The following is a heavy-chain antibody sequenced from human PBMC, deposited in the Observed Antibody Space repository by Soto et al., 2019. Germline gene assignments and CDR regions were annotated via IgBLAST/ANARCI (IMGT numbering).Heavy chain of an antibody. CDR1: GGSISSYY. V-gene: IGHV4-59*01. CDR3: AGGTFGVVKD. D-gene: IGHD3-3*01. J-gene: IGHJ4*02. CDR2: MYYSGST. Sequence: QVQLQESGPGLVKPSETLSLTCTVSGGSISSYYWSWIRQPPGKGLEWIGYMYYSGSTNYNPSLKSRVTLSIDTSRNQFSLKLSSVTAADTAVYYCAGGTFGVVKDWGQGTLVTVSS.